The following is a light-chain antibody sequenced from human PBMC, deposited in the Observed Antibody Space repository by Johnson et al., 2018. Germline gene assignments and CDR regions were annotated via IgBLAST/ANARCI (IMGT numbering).Light chain of an antibody. CDR2: ENN. CDR3: GTWDSSLSAGNV. Sequence: QSVFTQPPSVSAAPGQKVTISCSGSSSNIGNNYVSWYQQLPGTAPKLLIYENNKRPSGIPDRFSGSKSGTSATLGITGRQTGDEADYYCGTWDSSLSAGNVFGTGTKVTVL. CDR1: SSNIGNNY. V-gene: IGLV1-51*02. J-gene: IGLJ1*01.